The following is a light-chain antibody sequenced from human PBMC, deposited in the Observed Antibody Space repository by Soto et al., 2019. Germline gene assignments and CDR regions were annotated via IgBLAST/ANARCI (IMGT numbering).Light chain of an antibody. CDR2: DVT. CDR1: SNDIGPYNY. V-gene: IGLV2-14*03. Sequence: QSALTQPASVSGSPGQSITISCTGTSNDIGPYNYVSWYQQHPGKAPRLLIYDVTNRPSGFSDRFSGSKSGRTASLTISGLQAEDEAYYYCSSYTSIIAVVFGGGTKLTVL. J-gene: IGLJ2*01. CDR3: SSYTSIIAVV.